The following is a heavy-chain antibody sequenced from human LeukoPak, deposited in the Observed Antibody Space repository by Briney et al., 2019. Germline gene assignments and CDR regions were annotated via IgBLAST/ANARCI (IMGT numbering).Heavy chain of an antibody. CDR2: IIPIFGTA. V-gene: IGHV1-69*05. Sequence: SVKVSCKASGGTFSSYAISWVRQAPGQGLEWMGGIIPIFGTANYAQKFQGGVTITTDESTSTAYMELSSLRSEDTAVYYCARGKDSTGYYYGMDVWGQGTTVTVSS. CDR1: GGTFSSYA. D-gene: IGHD1-14*01. J-gene: IGHJ6*02. CDR3: ARGKDSTGYYYGMDV.